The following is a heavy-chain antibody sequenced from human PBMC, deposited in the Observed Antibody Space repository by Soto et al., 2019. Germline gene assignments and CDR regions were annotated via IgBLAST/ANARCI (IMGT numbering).Heavy chain of an antibody. J-gene: IGHJ4*02. CDR2: VDYSGTA. Sequence: ETLSLTCTVSSGSISVTNVFLGWVRQPPGKCMEWIGNVDYSGTAYFSPSLATRVTFHVHSSKNQFSLTLSSVTAADTAVCPCARITGRLVNYWGQGILVTVSS. CDR1: SGSISVTNVF. D-gene: IGHD1-20*01. V-gene: IGHV4-39*01. CDR3: ARITGRLVNY.